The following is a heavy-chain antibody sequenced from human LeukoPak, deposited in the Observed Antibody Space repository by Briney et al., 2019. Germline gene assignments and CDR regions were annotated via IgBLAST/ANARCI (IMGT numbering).Heavy chain of an antibody. CDR1: GFTFSSYE. V-gene: IGHV3-48*03. J-gene: IGHJ5*02. Sequence: PGGSLRFSCAASGFTFSSYEMNWVRQAPGKGLEGVSYISSSGSTIYYAGSVKGRFTISRDNAKNSLYLQMNSLRAEDTAVYYCARDGAYSSSWVWFDPWGQGTLVTVSS. D-gene: IGHD6-13*01. CDR2: ISSSGSTI. CDR3: ARDGAYSSSWVWFDP.